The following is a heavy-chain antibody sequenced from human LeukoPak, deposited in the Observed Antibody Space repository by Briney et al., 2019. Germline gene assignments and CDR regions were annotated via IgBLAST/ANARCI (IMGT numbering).Heavy chain of an antibody. Sequence: SETLSLTCTVSGASISGYYWTWIRQPPGQGLDWIGYIYYSGSTNYNPSLKSRVTISVDTSETQFSLKLSSVTAADTAVYYCARGVVTADHFDYWGQGTLVTVSS. CDR3: ARGVVTADHFDY. CDR2: IYYSGST. V-gene: IGHV4-59*01. CDR1: GASISGYY. J-gene: IGHJ4*02. D-gene: IGHD2-21*02.